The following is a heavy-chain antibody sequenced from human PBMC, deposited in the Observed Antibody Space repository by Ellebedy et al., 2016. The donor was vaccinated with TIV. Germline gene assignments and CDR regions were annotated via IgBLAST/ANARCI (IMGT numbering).Heavy chain of an antibody. CDR3: ARHPTHYDTSGYYSAEIDY. CDR2: VYYSGST. V-gene: IGHV4-59*08. D-gene: IGHD3-22*01. Sequence: MPSETLSLTCTVSDGSTSGDYWSWIRQSPGKGLEWLGYVYYSGSTNYNPTLKSRVTISVDTSKNQFFLKLSSVTAADTAVYYCARHPTHYDTSGYYSAEIDYWGQGTLVTVSS. CDR1: DGSTSGDY. J-gene: IGHJ4*02.